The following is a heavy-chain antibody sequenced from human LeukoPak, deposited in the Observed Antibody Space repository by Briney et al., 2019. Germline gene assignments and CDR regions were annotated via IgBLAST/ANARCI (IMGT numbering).Heavy chain of an antibody. CDR3: ARGSRIQLWLGYFDY. V-gene: IGHV1-69*04. J-gene: IGHJ4*02. Sequence: ASVKVSCKASGGTFSSYAISWVRQAPGQGLEWMGRIIPIFGIANYAQKFQGRVTITADKSTSTAYMELSSLRSEDTAVYYCARGSRIQLWLGYFDYWDQGTLVTVSS. CDR2: IIPIFGIA. CDR1: GGTFSSYA. D-gene: IGHD5-18*01.